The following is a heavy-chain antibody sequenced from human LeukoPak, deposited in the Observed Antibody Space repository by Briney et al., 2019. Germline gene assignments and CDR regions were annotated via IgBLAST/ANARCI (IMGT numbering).Heavy chain of an antibody. D-gene: IGHD2-2*01. CDR3: ARGASVPGDKIDI. J-gene: IGHJ3*02. CDR1: GLTLRNYE. CDR2: ISTDGSTV. V-gene: IGHV3-11*04. Sequence: GGSLRLSCAASGLTLRNYEMSWVRQAPGKGLEWVSHISTDGSTVRLADSVEGRFTVSRDDAKNSLFLQMNSLRVEDSAVYFCARGASVPGDKIDIWGQGTTVTVSS.